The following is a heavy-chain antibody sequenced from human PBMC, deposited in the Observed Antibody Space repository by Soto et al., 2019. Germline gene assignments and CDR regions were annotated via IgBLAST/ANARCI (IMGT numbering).Heavy chain of an antibody. J-gene: IGHJ6*02. D-gene: IGHD2-15*01. V-gene: IGHV3-64*01. Sequence: GGSLRLSCAASGFTFSRYAMHWVRQAPGKGLEYVSAISSNGGSTYYANSVKGRFTTSRDNSKNTLYLQMGSLRADDMAVYYCARGIAGSVYGMDVWGQGTTVTVSS. CDR3: ARGIAGSVYGMDV. CDR2: ISSNGGST. CDR1: GFTFSRYA.